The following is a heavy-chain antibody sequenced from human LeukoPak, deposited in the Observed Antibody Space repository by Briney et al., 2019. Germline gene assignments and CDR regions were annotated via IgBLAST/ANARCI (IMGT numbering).Heavy chain of an antibody. Sequence: GGSLRLSCAASGFTFSSYRMNWVRQAPGKGLEGGSSITISSSYIYYADSVKGRFTSSMDNSKNSLYPQMNSLRAKDTAVYYCASDTVGYCSSTSCGGYHYWGEGTLVTVSS. V-gene: IGHV3-21*01. CDR1: GFTFSSYR. D-gene: IGHD2-2*01. J-gene: IGHJ4*02. CDR3: ASDTVGYCSSTSCGGYHY. CDR2: ITISSSYI.